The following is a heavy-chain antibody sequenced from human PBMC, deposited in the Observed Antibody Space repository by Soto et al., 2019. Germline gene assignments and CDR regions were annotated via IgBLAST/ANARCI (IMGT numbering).Heavy chain of an antibody. CDR2: IYYSGRT. J-gene: IGHJ5*02. CDR1: GGSISSGGYY. CDR3: ARRIPGTLRILNWFDP. V-gene: IGHV4-31*03. D-gene: IGHD2-15*01. Sequence: QVQLQESGPGLVKPSQTLSLTCTVSGGSISSGGYYWSWPRQHPGKGLERMGYIYYSGRTYYNPSLKSRVTISVNTSKNQFSLKLSSVTAADTAVYYCARRIPGTLRILNWFDPWGQGTLVTVSS.